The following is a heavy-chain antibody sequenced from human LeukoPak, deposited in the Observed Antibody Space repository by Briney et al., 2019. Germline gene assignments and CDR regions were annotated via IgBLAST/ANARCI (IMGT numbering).Heavy chain of an antibody. CDR3: ARFTSGYYGYFDY. Sequence: RASVKVSCKASGYTFTSYYMHWVRQAPGQGLEWMGIINPSGGSTSYAQKFQGRVTMTRDTSISTVYMELSRLKSDDTAVYYCARFTSGYYGYFDYWGQGTLVTVSS. CDR2: INPSGGST. CDR1: GYTFTSYY. D-gene: IGHD3-22*01. J-gene: IGHJ4*02. V-gene: IGHV1-46*01.